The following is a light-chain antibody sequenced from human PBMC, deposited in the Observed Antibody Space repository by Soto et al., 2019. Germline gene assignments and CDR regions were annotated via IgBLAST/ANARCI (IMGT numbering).Light chain of an antibody. CDR3: GSYSRSSTLYF. CDR2: DVS. J-gene: IGLJ1*01. CDR1: SRDVGCSND. V-gene: IGLV2-14*03. Sequence: QSALTQPASVSGSPGQSITISCTGTSRDVGCSNDVSWYQQDPGKAPKLMIYDVSNRPSGVANRFSGSKSGNTASLTISGLQAEDAADYYCGSYSRSSTLYFFGTGTKLTVL.